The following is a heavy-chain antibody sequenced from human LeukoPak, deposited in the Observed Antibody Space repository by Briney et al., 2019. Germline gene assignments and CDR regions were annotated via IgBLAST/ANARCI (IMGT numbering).Heavy chain of an antibody. CDR1: GYTFTGYY. D-gene: IGHD6-19*01. V-gene: IGHV1-2*02. J-gene: IGHJ4*02. CDR3: ARDWAAVAGTCFDY. Sequence: ASVKVSCKASGYTFTGYYMHWVRQAPGQGLEWMGWINPNSGGTNYAQKFQGRVTMARDTSISTAYMELSRLRSDDTAVYYCARDWAAVAGTCFDYWGQGTLVTVSS. CDR2: INPNSGGT.